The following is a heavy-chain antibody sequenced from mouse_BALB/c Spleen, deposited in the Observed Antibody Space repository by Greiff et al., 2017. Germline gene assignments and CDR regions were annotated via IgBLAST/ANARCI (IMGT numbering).Heavy chain of an antibody. Sequence: QVQLKQPGAELVRPGASVKLSCKASGYTFTSYWINWVKQRPGQGLEWIGNIYPSDSYTNYNQKFKDKATLTVDKSSSTAYMQLSSPTSEDSAVYYCTRGTTGDYWGQGTTLTVSS. CDR2: IYPSDSYT. J-gene: IGHJ2*01. CDR1: GYTFTSYW. D-gene: IGHD1-1*01. CDR3: TRGTTGDY. V-gene: IGHV1-69*02.